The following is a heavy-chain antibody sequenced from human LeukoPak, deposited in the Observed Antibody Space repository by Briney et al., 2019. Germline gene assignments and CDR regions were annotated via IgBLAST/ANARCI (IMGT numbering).Heavy chain of an antibody. J-gene: IGHJ4*02. CDR3: ARDALTGGVDY. V-gene: IGHV4-59*01. D-gene: IGHD7-27*01. CDR1: GGSISRYY. Sequence: PSETLSLTCTVSGGSISRYYWSWIRQPPGKGLEWIGYIFYNGSTNYNPSLKSRVTISVDTSKNQFSLKLSSVTAADTAVYYCARDALTGGVDYWGQGTLVTVSS. CDR2: IFYNGST.